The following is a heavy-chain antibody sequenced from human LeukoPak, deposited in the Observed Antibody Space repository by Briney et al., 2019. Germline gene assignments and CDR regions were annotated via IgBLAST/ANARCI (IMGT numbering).Heavy chain of an antibody. V-gene: IGHV1-46*01. CDR3: ARGPVVRGVSNWFDP. CDR2: INPSGGST. J-gene: IGHJ5*02. D-gene: IGHD3-10*01. CDR1: GYTFTSYY. Sequence: ASVKVSCKASGYTFTSYYMHWVRQAPGQGLEWMGIINPSGGSTSYAQKFQGRVTMTRDMSTSTVYMELSSLRSEDTAVYYCARGPVVRGVSNWFDPWGQGTLVTVSS.